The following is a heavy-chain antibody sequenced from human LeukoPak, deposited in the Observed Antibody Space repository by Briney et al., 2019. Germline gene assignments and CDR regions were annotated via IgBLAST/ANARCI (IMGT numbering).Heavy chain of an antibody. J-gene: IGHJ4*02. CDR3: ARFYYVWGSYRSVDY. Sequence: ETLSLTCTVSGGSINSSYYYWGWIRQAPGKGLEWVANIKQDGSEKYYVDSVKGRFTISRDNAKNSLYLQMNSLRAEDTAVYYCARFYYVWGSYRSVDYWGQGTLVTVSS. CDR1: GGSINSSYY. D-gene: IGHD3-16*02. CDR2: IKQDGSEK. V-gene: IGHV3-7*01.